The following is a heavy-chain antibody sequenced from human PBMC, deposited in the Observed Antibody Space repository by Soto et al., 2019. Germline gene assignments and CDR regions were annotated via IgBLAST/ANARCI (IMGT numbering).Heavy chain of an antibody. D-gene: IGHD6-13*01. CDR1: GGSISSGGYY. CDR3: ATSYGNAWYTY. J-gene: IGHJ4*02. V-gene: IGHV4-31*03. Sequence: PSETLSLTCTVSGGSISSGGYYWSWIRQHPGKGLEWIGYIYHSGSTYYNPSLKSRVTISVDTSKNQFSLQLTSVTVADTAVYYCATSYGNAWYTYWGQGTQVTVSS. CDR2: IYHSGST.